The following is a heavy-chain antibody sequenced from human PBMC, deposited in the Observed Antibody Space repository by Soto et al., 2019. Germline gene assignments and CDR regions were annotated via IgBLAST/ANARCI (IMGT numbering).Heavy chain of an antibody. Sequence: GGSLRLSCAASGFTFSSYAMSWVRQAPGKGLEWVSAISGSGGSTYYADSVKGRFTISRDNSKNTLYLQMNSLRAEDTAVYYCAKVGRDIVVVPAAMFYFDYWGQGTLVTAPQ. CDR2: ISGSGGST. CDR1: GFTFSSYA. J-gene: IGHJ4*02. CDR3: AKVGRDIVVVPAAMFYFDY. D-gene: IGHD2-2*01. V-gene: IGHV3-23*01.